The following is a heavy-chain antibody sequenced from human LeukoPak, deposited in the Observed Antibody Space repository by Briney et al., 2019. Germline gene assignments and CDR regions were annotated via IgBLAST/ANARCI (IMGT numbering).Heavy chain of an antibody. CDR1: GGSISSYY. J-gene: IGHJ2*01. CDR2: IYYSGST. D-gene: IGHD6-13*01. Sequence: SETLSLTCTVSGGSISSYYWSWIRQPPGKGLEWIGYIYYSGSTNYNPSLKSRVTISVDTSKNQFSLKLSSVTAADTAVYYCARVYSSSWYSYWYFDLWGRGTLVTVSS. CDR3: ARVYSSSWYSYWYFDL. V-gene: IGHV4-59*08.